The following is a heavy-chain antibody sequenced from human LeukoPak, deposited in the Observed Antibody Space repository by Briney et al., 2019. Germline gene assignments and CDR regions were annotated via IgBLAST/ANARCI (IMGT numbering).Heavy chain of an antibody. CDR2: INPIFGTA. V-gene: IGHV1-69*13. CDR3: ASFVPWPGYYGSGSYLNWFDP. J-gene: IGHJ5*02. D-gene: IGHD3-10*01. CDR1: GGTFSSYA. Sequence: ASVKVSCKASGGTFSSYAISWVRQAPGQGLEWMGGINPIFGTANYAQKFQGRVTITADESTSTAYMELSSLRSEDTAVYYCASFVPWPGYYGSGSYLNWFDPWGQGTLVTVSS.